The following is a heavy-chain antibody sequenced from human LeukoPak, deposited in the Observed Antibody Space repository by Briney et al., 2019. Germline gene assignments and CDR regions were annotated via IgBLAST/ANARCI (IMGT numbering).Heavy chain of an antibody. D-gene: IGHD3-22*01. J-gene: IGHJ6*02. CDR3: ARARADYYDSSGSLDV. CDR1: GFSVSSNY. CDR2: IYSGGST. V-gene: IGHV3-53*04. Sequence: GGSLRLSCAASGFSVSSNYMSWVRQAPGKGLEWVSFIYSGGSTYYADSVKGRFTISRHNSKNTLYLQMNSLRAEDTAVYYCARARADYYDSSGSLDVWGQGTTVTVSS.